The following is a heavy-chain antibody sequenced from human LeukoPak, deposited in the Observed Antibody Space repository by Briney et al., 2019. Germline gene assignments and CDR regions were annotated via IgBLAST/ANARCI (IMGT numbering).Heavy chain of an antibody. CDR3: ARDRRHIAAAEYNWFDP. J-gene: IGHJ5*02. CDR2: VNPNSGGT. D-gene: IGHD6-13*01. CDR1: GYTFTGYY. Sequence: ASVKVSCKASGYTFTGYYMHWVRQASGQGLEWMGRVNPNSGGTNYAQKFQGRVTMTRDTSISTAYMELSRLRSDDTAVYYCARDRRHIAAAEYNWFDPWGQGTLVTVSS. V-gene: IGHV1-2*06.